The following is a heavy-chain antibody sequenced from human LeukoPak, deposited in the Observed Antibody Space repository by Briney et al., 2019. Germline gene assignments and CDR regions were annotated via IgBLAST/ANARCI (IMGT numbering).Heavy chain of an antibody. D-gene: IGHD6-6*01. CDR1: GFTFSNYW. V-gene: IGHV3-74*01. Sequence: GGSLRLSCAASGFTFSNYWMHWARQAPGKGLVWVSRINSDGSSTNYADSVKGRFTISRDNAKNTLYLQMNSLRAADTAVYYCARDEGTSYLSSFDYWGQGTLVTVSS. CDR3: ARDEGTSYLSSFDY. CDR2: INSDGSST. J-gene: IGHJ4*02.